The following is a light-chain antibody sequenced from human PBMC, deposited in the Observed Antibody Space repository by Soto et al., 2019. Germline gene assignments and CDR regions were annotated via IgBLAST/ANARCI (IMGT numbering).Light chain of an antibody. CDR1: QTVSDNY. V-gene: IGKV3-20*01. CDR3: QQYGGSPRVS. CDR2: GAS. Sequence: EIVLTQSPGALSLSPGERATLSCRASQTVSDNYLAWYQQKPGQAPRLLIYGASTRATGIPDRFSGSGSGTDFTLTISRLGPEDFAVYYCQQYGGSPRVSFGGGTKVEIK. J-gene: IGKJ4*01.